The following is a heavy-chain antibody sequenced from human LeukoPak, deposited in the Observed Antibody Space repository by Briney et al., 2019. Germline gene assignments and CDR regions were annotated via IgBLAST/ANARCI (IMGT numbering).Heavy chain of an antibody. CDR3: ARGDYYYDYVWGSYRSFAFDY. D-gene: IGHD3-16*02. J-gene: IGHJ4*02. V-gene: IGHV1-2*02. Sequence: VASVKVSCKASGYTFTGYYMHWVRQAPGQGLEWMGWINPNSGGTNYAQKFQGRVTMTRDTSISTAYMELSRLRSDDTAVYYCARGDYYYDYVWGSYRSFAFDYWGQGTLVTVSP. CDR2: INPNSGGT. CDR1: GYTFTGYY.